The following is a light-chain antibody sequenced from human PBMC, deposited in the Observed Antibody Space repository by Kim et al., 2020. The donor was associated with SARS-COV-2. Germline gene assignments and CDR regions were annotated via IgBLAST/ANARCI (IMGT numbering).Light chain of an antibody. CDR2: GVS. V-gene: IGKV1-27*01. Sequence: ASFGDRVTITCRASQDINNYLAWYQQKPGTAPKLLIYGVSTLQSGVPSRFSGSGSAPDFTLTITSLQPEDVATYYFQKYNSAPWTFGQGTKVDIK. J-gene: IGKJ1*01. CDR3: QKYNSAPWT. CDR1: QDINNY.